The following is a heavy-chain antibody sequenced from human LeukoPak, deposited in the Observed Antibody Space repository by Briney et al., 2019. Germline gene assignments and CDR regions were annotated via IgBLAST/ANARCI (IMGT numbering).Heavy chain of an antibody. CDR2: IYYSGST. Sequence: SETLSLTCTVSGGSISSYYWSWIRQPPGKGLEWIGYIYYSGSTNYNPSLKSRVTISVDTSKNQFSLKLSSVTAADTAVYYCAREGAPRNWFDPWGQGTLVTVSS. CDR3: AREGAPRNWFDP. D-gene: IGHD3-16*01. J-gene: IGHJ5*02. CDR1: GGSISSYY. V-gene: IGHV4-59*01.